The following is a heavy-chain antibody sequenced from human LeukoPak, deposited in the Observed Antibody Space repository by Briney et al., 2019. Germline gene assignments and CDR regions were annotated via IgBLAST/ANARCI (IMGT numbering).Heavy chain of an antibody. V-gene: IGHV4-34*01. CDR2: INHSRST. CDR3: ARVKASAAGYYYYYMDV. D-gene: IGHD6-13*01. J-gene: IGHJ6*03. Sequence: SETLSLTCAVYGGSFSGYYWSWIRQPPGKGLEWIGEINHSRSTNYNPSLKSRVTISVDTSKNQFSLKLSSVTAADTAVYYCARVKASAAGYYYYYMDVWGKGTTVTVSS. CDR1: GGSFSGYY.